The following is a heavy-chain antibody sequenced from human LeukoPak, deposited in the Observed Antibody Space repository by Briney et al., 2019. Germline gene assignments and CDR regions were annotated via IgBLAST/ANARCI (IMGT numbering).Heavy chain of an antibody. J-gene: IGHJ4*02. Sequence: SGGSLRLSCAASGFTFSSYSMNWVRRAPGKGLEWVSSISSSSSYIYYADSVKGRFTISRDNAKNSLYLQMNSLRAEDTAVYYCATSTTGYWGQGTLVTVSS. D-gene: IGHD1-1*01. CDR1: GFTFSSYS. CDR3: ATSTTGY. V-gene: IGHV3-21*01. CDR2: ISSSSSYI.